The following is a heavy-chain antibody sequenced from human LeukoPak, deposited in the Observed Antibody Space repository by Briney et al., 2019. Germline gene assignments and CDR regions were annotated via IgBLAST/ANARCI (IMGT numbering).Heavy chain of an antibody. D-gene: IGHD3-3*01. V-gene: IGHV4-31*03. CDR1: GGSISSGGYY. J-gene: IGHJ5*02. CDR3: AGSLGNTIFGVVINTNWFDP. CDR2: IYYSGST. Sequence: SETLSLTCTVSGGSISSGGYYWSWIRQHPGKGLEWIGYIYYSGSTYYNPSLKSRVTISVDTSKNQFSLKLSSVTAADTAVYYCAGSLGNTIFGVVINTNWFDPWGQGTLVTVSS.